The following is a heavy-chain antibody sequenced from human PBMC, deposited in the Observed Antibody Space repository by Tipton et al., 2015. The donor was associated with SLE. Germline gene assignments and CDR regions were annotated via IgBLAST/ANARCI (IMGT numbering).Heavy chain of an antibody. CDR2: IAYSGRT. CDR3: ARRTSGYAPDY. V-gene: IGHV4-39*07. J-gene: IGHJ4*02. CDR1: GGSITSSGCY. Sequence: TLSLTCTVSGGSITSSGCYWCWFRQPPGKGLEWIGSIAYSGRTYYTPSLKSQLTISVDTSENQFSLKLNSVTAADTAFYYCARRTSGYAPDYWGQGTLVTVSS. D-gene: IGHD5-12*01.